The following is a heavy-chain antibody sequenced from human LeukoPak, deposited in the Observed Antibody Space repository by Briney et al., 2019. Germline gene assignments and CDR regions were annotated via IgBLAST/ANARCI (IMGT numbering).Heavy chain of an antibody. CDR3: ARDRVCSGGSCYSGFDY. D-gene: IGHD2-15*01. Sequence: PGGSLRLSCAASGFTFSSYSMNWVRQAPGMGLEWVSSISSSSSYIYYADPVKGRFTISRDNAKNSLYLQMNSLRAEDTAVYYCARDRVCSGGSCYSGFDYWGQGTLVTVSS. CDR2: ISSSSSYI. J-gene: IGHJ4*02. V-gene: IGHV3-21*01. CDR1: GFTFSSYS.